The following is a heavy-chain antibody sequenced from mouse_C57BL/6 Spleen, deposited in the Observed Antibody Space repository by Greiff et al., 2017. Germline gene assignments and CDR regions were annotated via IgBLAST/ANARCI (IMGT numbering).Heavy chain of an antibody. CDR1: GYTFTSYD. CDR3: ARKDYDYRFAY. Sequence: VQVVESGPELVKPGASVKLSCKASGYTFTSYDINWVKQRPGQGLEWIGWIYPRDGSTKYNEKFKGKATLTVDTSSSTAYMELHSLTSEDSAVYFCARKDYDYRFAYWGQGTLVTVSA. CDR2: IYPRDGST. J-gene: IGHJ3*01. V-gene: IGHV1-85*01. D-gene: IGHD2-4*01.